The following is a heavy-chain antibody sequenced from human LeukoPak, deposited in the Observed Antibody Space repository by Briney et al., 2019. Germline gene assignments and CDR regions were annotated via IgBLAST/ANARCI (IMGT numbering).Heavy chain of an antibody. J-gene: IGHJ4*02. CDR3: AKTTTGYSSGRYPGWPVDN. CDR2: ISGSGGGT. V-gene: IGHV3-23*01. D-gene: IGHD6-19*01. Sequence: PGGSLRLSCAASGFTFSSYAVSWVRQAPGKGLDGVSAISGSGGGTYYADSVKGRFTISKDNSKNTLYLQMNSLSTEDTAVYYCAKTTTGYSSGRYPGWPVDNWGQGTLVTVSS. CDR1: GFTFSSYA.